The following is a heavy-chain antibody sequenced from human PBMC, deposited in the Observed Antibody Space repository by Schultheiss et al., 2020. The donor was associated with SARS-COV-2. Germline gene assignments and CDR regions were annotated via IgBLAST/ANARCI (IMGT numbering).Heavy chain of an antibody. V-gene: IGHV4-4*07. CDR2: IYTSGST. D-gene: IGHD2-21*01. J-gene: IGHJ4*02. Sequence: SETLSLTCTVSGGSISSYYWSWIRQPAGKGLEWIGRIYTSGSTNYNPSLKSRVTMSVDTSKNQFSLKLSSVTAADTAVYYCARDSSSTVGIMVIAPDYWGQGTLVTVSS. CDR3: ARDSSSTVGIMVIAPDY. CDR1: GGSISSYY.